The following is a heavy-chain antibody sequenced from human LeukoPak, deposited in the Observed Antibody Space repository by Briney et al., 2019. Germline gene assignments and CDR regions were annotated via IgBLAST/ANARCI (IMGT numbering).Heavy chain of an antibody. J-gene: IGHJ4*02. CDR2: IYHSGST. D-gene: IGHD5-24*01. V-gene: IGHV4-4*02. Sequence: PSETLSLTCAVSGGSISSSNWWSWVRQPPGKGLEWIGEIYHSGSTNYNPSLKSRVTISVDTSKNQFSLKLSSVTAADAAVYYCARDRDGYTLDYWGQGTLVTVSS. CDR1: GGSISSSNW. CDR3: ARDRDGYTLDY.